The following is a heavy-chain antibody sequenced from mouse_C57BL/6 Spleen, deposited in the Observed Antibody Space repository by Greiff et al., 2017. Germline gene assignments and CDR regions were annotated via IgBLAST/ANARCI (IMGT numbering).Heavy chain of an antibody. V-gene: IGHV1-22*01. CDR2: INPNNGGT. D-gene: IGHD1-1*01. CDR1: GYTFTDYN. CDR3: ARDYGSRPYYFDY. Sequence: VQLKQSGPELVKPGASVKMSCKASGYTFTDYNMHWVKQSHGKSLEWIGYINPNNGGTSYNQKFKGKATLTVNKSSSTAYMELRSLTSEDSAVYYCARDYGSRPYYFDYWGQGTTLTVSS. J-gene: IGHJ2*01.